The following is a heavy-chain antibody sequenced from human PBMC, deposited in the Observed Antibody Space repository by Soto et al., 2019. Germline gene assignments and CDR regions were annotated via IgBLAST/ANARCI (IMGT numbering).Heavy chain of an antibody. CDR3: ARASKSYCSGGSCYWYFDL. Sequence: KESGPVLVKPTETLTLTCTVSGFSLSNARMGVSWIRQPPGKALEWLAHIFSNDEKSYSTSLKSRLTISKDTSKSQVVLTMTNMDPVDTATYYCARASKSYCSGGSCYWYFDLWGRGTLVTVSS. V-gene: IGHV2-26*01. D-gene: IGHD2-15*01. CDR1: GFSLSNARMG. CDR2: IFSNDEK. J-gene: IGHJ2*01.